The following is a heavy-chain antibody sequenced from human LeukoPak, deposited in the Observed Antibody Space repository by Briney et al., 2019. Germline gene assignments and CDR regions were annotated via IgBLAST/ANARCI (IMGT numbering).Heavy chain of an antibody. V-gene: IGHV3-11*01. J-gene: IGHJ6*02. CDR1: GFTFSDYY. Sequence: PGGSLRLSCAASGFTFSDYYMSWIRQAPGKGLEWVSYISSSGSTIYYADSVKGRFTISRDNAKNSLYLQMNSLRAEDTAVYYCARDQTHGGQVDYYYGMDVWGQGTTVTVSS. CDR3: ARDQTHGGQVDYYYGMDV. CDR2: ISSSGSTI. D-gene: IGHD4-23*01.